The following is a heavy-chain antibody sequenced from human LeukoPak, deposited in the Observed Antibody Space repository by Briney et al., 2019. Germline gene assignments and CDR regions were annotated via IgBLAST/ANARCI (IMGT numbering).Heavy chain of an antibody. CDR1: GGSISSGDYY. D-gene: IGHD3-10*01. CDR3: ARASRDYYGSGSYLDVFDY. Sequence: SQTLSLTCTVSGGSISSGDYYWSWIRQPPGKGLEWIGYIYYSGSTYYNPSLKSRVTISVDTSKNQFSLKLSSVTAADTAVYYCARASRDYYGSGSYLDVFDYWGQGTLVTVSS. CDR2: IYYSGST. V-gene: IGHV4-30-4*08. J-gene: IGHJ4*02.